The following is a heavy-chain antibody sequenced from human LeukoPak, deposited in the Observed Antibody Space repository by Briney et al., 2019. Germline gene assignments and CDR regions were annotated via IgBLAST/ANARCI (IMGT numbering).Heavy chain of an antibody. CDR1: GYTFTSYY. Sequence: ASGKVSCKASGYTFTSYYMHWVRQAPGQGLEWMGIINPSGGSTSYAQKSQGRVTMTRDTSTSTVYMELSSLRSEDTAVYYCARGYYDSSGYYHFDYWGQGTLVTVSS. V-gene: IGHV1-46*01. D-gene: IGHD3-22*01. CDR2: INPSGGST. J-gene: IGHJ4*02. CDR3: ARGYYDSSGYYHFDY.